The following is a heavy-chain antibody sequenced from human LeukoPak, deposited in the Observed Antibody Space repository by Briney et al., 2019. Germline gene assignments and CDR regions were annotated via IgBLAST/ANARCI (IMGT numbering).Heavy chain of an antibody. V-gene: IGHV1-46*01. D-gene: IGHD3-3*01. CDR2: INPSGRPA. J-gene: IGHJ6*03. CDR3: AREAIFGVVREYYFDL. CDR1: GYTFTRYH. Sequence: ASVKVSCKASGYTFTRYHIHWVRQAPGQALEWLGVINPSGRPATYAQKFQGRVTLTRDTPTTTVYMEVNSLRSDDTAVYYCAREAIFGVVREYYFDLWGQGTTVTVSS.